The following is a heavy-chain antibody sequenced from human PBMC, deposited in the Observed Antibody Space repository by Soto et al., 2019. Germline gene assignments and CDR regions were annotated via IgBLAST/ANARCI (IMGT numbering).Heavy chain of an antibody. CDR3: ARAVIGVPGGPFDY. CDR1: GGTFTNYT. D-gene: IGHD6-19*01. J-gene: IGHJ4*02. CDR2: IIPISGKV. V-gene: IGHV1-69*08. Sequence: QVHLVQSGADVKKPGSSVKVSCKASGGTFTNYTFNWVRQAPGQGLEWMGRIIPISGKVHSAQKFQGRVTITADKSTSTAYMELSSLRSEDTAIYYCARAVIGVPGGPFDYWGQGTLFTVSS.